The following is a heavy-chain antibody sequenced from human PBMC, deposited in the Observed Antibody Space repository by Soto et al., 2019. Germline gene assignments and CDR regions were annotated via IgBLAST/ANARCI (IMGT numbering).Heavy chain of an antibody. Sequence: QVQLVQSGAEVKKPGASVKVSCMASGYIFTAYSMHWVRQAPGQGLEWMGVVNPSGGSTNYAQKFRGRITMTRDTSTSTVYMDLSSLTSEDTAVYYCAREENCSDGVCYSEYFQRWGQGTLVTVSS. CDR3: AREENCSDGVCYSEYFQR. V-gene: IGHV1-46*01. CDR1: GYIFTAYS. CDR2: VNPSGGST. D-gene: IGHD2-15*01. J-gene: IGHJ1*01.